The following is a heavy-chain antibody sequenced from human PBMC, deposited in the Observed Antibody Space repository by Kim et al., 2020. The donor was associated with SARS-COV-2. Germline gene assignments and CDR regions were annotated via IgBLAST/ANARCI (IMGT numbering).Heavy chain of an antibody. CDR3: ARDPADSSSWYAVY. V-gene: IGHV3-21*01. Sequence: ADSVQGRFSRSRDNAKNSLYLQMSSLRAEDTAVYYCARDPADSSSWYAVYWGQGTLVTVSS. D-gene: IGHD6-13*01. J-gene: IGHJ4*02.